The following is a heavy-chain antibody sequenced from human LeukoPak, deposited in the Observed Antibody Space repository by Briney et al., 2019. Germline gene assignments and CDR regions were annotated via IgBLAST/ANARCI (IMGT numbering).Heavy chain of an antibody. Sequence: ASVKVSCKASGYTLSEYGISWVRRAPGQGLEWVGWITNYNGDKKYSQKFQGRVTMTTDTSTSTYYMELRSLRSDDTAVYYCARDCSNGVCFPRDYWGQGTLVTVS. CDR2: ITNYNGDK. CDR3: ARDCSNGVCFPRDY. CDR1: GYTLSEYG. D-gene: IGHD2-8*01. V-gene: IGHV1-18*01. J-gene: IGHJ4*02.